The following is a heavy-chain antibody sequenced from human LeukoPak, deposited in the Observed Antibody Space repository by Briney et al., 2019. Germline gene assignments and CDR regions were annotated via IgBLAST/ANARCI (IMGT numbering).Heavy chain of an antibody. D-gene: IGHD2-15*01. J-gene: IGHJ4*02. Sequence: GSLRLSCAASGFTFSDYYMSWIRQAPGKGLEWVSYISSSGSTIYYADSVKGRFTISRDNAKNSLYLQMNSLRAEDTAVYYCARHIRVVAANSFDYWGQGTLVTVSS. CDR1: GFTFSDYY. CDR3: ARHIRVVAANSFDY. CDR2: ISSSGSTI. V-gene: IGHV3-11*01.